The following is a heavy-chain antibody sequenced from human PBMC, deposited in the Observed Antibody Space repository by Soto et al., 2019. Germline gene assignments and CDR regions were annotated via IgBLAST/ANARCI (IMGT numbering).Heavy chain of an antibody. J-gene: IGHJ3*02. CDR2: IKSKTDGGTT. D-gene: IGHD6-13*01. CDR3: TTDPPAAADDAFDI. CDR1: GFTFSNAW. V-gene: IGHV3-15*01. Sequence: GESLKISCAASGFTFSNAWMSWVRQAPGKGLEWVGRIKSKTDGGTTDYAAPVKGRFTISRDDSKNTLYLQMNSLKTEDTAVYYCTTDPPAAADDAFDIWGQGTMVTVSS.